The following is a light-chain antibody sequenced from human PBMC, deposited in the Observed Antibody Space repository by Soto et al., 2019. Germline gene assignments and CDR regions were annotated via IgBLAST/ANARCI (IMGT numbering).Light chain of an antibody. CDR1: QSVGTT. J-gene: IGKJ4*01. V-gene: IGKV3-15*01. CDR2: GAS. Sequence: EIVMTQYPATLSVSPGERVTLSCRASQSVGTTLAWYQQKPGQPPRLLIRGASTRATGIPDRFGGSGSGTEFTLTISSLQSEDFAVYYCQQYSTWLSFGGGTKVEIK. CDR3: QQYSTWLS.